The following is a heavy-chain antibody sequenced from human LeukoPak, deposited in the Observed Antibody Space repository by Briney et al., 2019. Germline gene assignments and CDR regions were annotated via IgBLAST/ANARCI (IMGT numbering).Heavy chain of an antibody. CDR1: GYSFPSYG. D-gene: IGHD1-14*01. J-gene: IGHJ4*02. CDR2: INPSGGST. V-gene: IGHV1-46*01. CDR3: ARDLGPSGRRYPDY. Sequence: ASVKVSCKASGYSFPSYGISWVRQAPGQGLEWMGIINPSGGSTSYAQKFQGRVTMTRDTSTSTVYMELSSLRSEDTAVYYCARDLGPSGRRYPDYWGQGTLVTVSS.